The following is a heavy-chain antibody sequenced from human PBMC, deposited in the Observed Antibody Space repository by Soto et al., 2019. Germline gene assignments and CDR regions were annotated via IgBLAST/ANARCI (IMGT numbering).Heavy chain of an antibody. CDR3: ARSIDP. CDR1: GGSISSGGHS. CDR2: IYYTGST. J-gene: IGHJ5*02. Sequence: PSETLSLTCSVSGGSISSGGHSWNWIRQYPGKGLEWIGYIYYTGSTQYSPSLKSRIAISADTSKNQFSLKLNSVTAADTAVYYCARSIDPWGQGTLVTVSS. V-gene: IGHV4-31*03.